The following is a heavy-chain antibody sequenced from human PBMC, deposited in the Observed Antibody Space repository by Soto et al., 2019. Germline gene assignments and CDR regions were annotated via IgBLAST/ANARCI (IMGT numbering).Heavy chain of an antibody. CDR1: GFTFSSYA. V-gene: IGHV3-23*01. CDR3: AKDRDYDILTGYSNYFDY. D-gene: IGHD3-9*01. J-gene: IGHJ4*02. CDR2: ISGSGGRT. Sequence: GGSLILSCAASGFTFSSYAMSWVRQAPGKGLEWVSAISGSGGRTYYADSVKGRFTISRDNSKNTLYLQMNSLRAEDTAVHYCAKDRDYDILTGYSNYFDYWGQGTLVTVSS.